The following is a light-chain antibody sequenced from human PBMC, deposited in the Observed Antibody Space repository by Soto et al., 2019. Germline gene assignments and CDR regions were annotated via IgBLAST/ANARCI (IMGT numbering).Light chain of an antibody. Sequence: IVMTQSPATLSVSPGETATLSCRASQYVSNKVAWYQQKPGQAPSLLILGASTRATGVPARFSGSGSGTAFTLSISSLQSEDFAVYYCQQYKEWPPFTFGQGTKVEIX. CDR2: GAS. J-gene: IGKJ1*01. CDR1: QYVSNK. CDR3: QQYKEWPPFT. V-gene: IGKV3-15*01.